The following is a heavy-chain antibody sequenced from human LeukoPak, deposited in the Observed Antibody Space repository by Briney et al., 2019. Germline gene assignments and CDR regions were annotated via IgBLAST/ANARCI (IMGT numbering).Heavy chain of an antibody. CDR2: VNLQGST. CDR1: GGHITQTNY. J-gene: IGHJ4*02. V-gene: IGHV4-4*02. D-gene: IGHD3-16*01. Sequence: SGTLSLIHDVSGGHITQTNYWNWVRQPPGKGLEWIGEVNLQGSTNYNPSLMGRVAISVDTSENHFSLHLTSVTAADTAVYYCAREGGPYRPLDYSGQGTLATVS. CDR3: AREGGPYRPLDY.